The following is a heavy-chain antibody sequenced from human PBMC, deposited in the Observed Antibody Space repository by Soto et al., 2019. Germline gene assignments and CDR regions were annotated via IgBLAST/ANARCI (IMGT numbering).Heavy chain of an antibody. CDR2: ISSSSNYI. J-gene: IGHJ4*02. D-gene: IGHD6-6*01. V-gene: IGHV3-21*01. CDR3: AREYSSSSGHTYSFDY. CDR1: GFTFSSYT. Sequence: GGSLRLSCAASGFTFSSYTMNWVRQAPGKGLEWVSSISSSSNYIYYADSMKGRFTISRDNAKNSLYLQMNSLRAEDTAVYYCAREYSSSSGHTYSFDYWGQGTLVTVSS.